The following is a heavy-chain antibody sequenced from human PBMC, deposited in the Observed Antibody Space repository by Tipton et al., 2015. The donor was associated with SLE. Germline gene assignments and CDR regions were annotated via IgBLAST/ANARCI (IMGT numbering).Heavy chain of an antibody. D-gene: IGHD6-19*01. CDR3: ARVNSGWHGHDAFDI. V-gene: IGHV4-59*01. CDR1: GGSISSYY. CDR2: IYYSGST. Sequence: LRLSCTVSGGSISSYYWSWIRQPPGKGLEWIGYIYYSGSTSYNPSLKSRVTISVDTSKNQFSLKLSSVTAADTAVYYCARVNSGWHGHDAFDIWGQGTMVTVSS. J-gene: IGHJ3*02.